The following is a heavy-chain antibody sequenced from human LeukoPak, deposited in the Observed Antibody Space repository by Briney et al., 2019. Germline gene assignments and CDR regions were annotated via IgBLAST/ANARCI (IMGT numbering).Heavy chain of an antibody. CDR3: ARGADTGYSSDY. CDR1: GFTFSRYW. Sequence: GGSLRLSCAASGFTFSRYWMHWVRQAPGKGLVWVSRINSDGRSTSYADSVKGRFTISRDNARNTLYLQMNSLRAEDTAVYYCARGADTGYSSDYWGQGTLVTVSS. CDR2: INSDGRST. V-gene: IGHV3-74*01. J-gene: IGHJ4*02. D-gene: IGHD3-9*01.